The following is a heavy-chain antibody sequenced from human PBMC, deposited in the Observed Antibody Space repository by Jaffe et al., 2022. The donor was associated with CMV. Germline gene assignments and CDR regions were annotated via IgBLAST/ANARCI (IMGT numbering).Heavy chain of an antibody. CDR2: INHSGST. J-gene: IGHJ6*03. CDR3: ARSTAPYGGYADYYYYMDV. CDR1: GGSFSGYY. D-gene: IGHD5-12*01. V-gene: IGHV4-34*01. Sequence: QVQLQQWGAGLLKPSETLSLTCAVYGGSFSGYYWSWIRQPPGKGLEWIGEINHSGSTNYNPSLKSRVTISVDTSKNQFSLKLSSVTAADTAVYYCARSTAPYGGYADYYYYMDVWGKGTTVTVSS.